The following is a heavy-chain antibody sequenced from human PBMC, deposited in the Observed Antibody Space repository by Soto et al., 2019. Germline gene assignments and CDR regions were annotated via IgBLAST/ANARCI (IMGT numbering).Heavy chain of an antibody. CDR3: TTDLWRIAVVVGSTGYFNP. D-gene: IGHD2-15*01. J-gene: IGHJ5*02. CDR2: IKSESDGGTT. Sequence: PGGSLRLSCAASGFTFSDAWMSWVRQAPGKGLDWVGRIKSESDGGTTEYAAPVRGRFTISRDDSKNTLYLQMNSLKTEDTAVYYCTTDLWRIAVVVGSTGYFNPWGQGT. CDR1: GFTFSDAW. V-gene: IGHV3-15*01.